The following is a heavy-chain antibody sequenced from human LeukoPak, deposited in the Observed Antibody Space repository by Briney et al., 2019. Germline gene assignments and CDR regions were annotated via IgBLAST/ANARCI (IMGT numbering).Heavy chain of an antibody. D-gene: IGHD3-10*01. CDR1: GFTFSSYW. V-gene: IGHV3-7*03. CDR2: IKQDGSEK. Sequence: GGSLRLSCAASGFTFSSYWMSWVRQAPGKGLEWVANIKQDGSEKYYVDSVKGRFTISRDNAKNSLYLQMNSLRAEDTAVYYCARGGILWFGEFPFDYRGQGTLVTVSS. J-gene: IGHJ4*02. CDR3: ARGGILWFGEFPFDY.